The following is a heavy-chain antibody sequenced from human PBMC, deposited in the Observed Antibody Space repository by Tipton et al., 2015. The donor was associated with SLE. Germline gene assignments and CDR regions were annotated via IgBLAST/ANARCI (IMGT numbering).Heavy chain of an antibody. CDR2: ISGSGGST. CDR1: GFTFSSYA. V-gene: IGHV3-23*01. CDR3: AKGAHYVWGSYPSYYYYMDV. Sequence: GSLRLSCAASGFTFSSYAMSWVRRAPGKGLEWVSAISGSGGSTYYADSVKGRFTISRDNSKNTLYLQMNSLRAEDTAVYYCAKGAHYVWGSYPSYYYYMDVWGKGTTVTVSS. J-gene: IGHJ6*03. D-gene: IGHD3-16*02.